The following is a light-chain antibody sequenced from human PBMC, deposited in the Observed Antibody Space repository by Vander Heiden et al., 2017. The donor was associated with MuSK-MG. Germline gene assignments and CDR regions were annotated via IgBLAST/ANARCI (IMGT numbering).Light chain of an antibody. J-gene: IGKJ1*01. CDR2: DVS. CDR3: QQFENLPWT. CDR1: QEVGKY. Sequence: IQMTQSPSSLSASVGDRVTISCQASQEVGKYLNWYQHKPGQAPKVLIYDVSSLEIGVPSRFSGSGSGTDFTLTISSLQPEDIATYYCQQFENLPWTFGQGTTLEIE. V-gene: IGKV1-33*01.